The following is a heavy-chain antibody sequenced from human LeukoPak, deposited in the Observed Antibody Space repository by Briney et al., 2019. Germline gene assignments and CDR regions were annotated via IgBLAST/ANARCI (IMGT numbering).Heavy chain of an antibody. CDR1: GFTFRKYW. J-gene: IGHJ4*02. Sequence: GGSLRLSCAASGFTFRKYWMAWVRQAPGQGLEWVATIAANGNDKGYEDSVKGRFTIFRDNAKNSLSLQIDSLRAEDAAVYYCVRGNDYGGPHYWGQGTLVTVSS. D-gene: IGHD4-23*01. CDR2: IAANGNDK. CDR3: VRGNDYGGPHY. V-gene: IGHV3-7*01.